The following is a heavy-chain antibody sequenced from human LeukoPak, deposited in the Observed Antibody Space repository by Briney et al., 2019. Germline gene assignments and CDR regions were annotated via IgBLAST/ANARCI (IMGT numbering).Heavy chain of an antibody. J-gene: IGHJ4*02. D-gene: IGHD3-22*01. Sequence: ASVKVSCKVSGYTLTELSIHWVRQAPGEGLEWMGGFDPEDGETIYAQKFQDRVTMTEDTSTDTAYMGLSSLRSEDTAVYYCGANRDSSGYYIRDYWGQGTLVTVSS. CDR1: GYTLTELS. CDR2: FDPEDGET. V-gene: IGHV1-24*01. CDR3: GANRDSSGYYIRDY.